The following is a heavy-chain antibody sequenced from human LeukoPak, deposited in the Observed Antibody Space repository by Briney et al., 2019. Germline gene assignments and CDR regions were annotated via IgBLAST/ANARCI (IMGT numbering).Heavy chain of an antibody. CDR2: ISTTGSTM. J-gene: IGHJ4*02. Sequence: GGSLRLSCAAYGFTFSSYSMNWVRQAPGKGLEWVSYISTTGSTMYYADSVKGRFTISRDNAKNSLYLQMNSLRAEDTAVYYCARSFAYWGQGTLVTVSS. CDR1: GFTFSSYS. CDR3: ARSFAY. V-gene: IGHV3-48*04.